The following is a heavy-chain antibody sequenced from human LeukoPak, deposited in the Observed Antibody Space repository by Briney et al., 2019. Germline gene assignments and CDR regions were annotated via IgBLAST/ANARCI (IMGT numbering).Heavy chain of an antibody. CDR1: GYTFTSYG. V-gene: IGHV1-18*01. J-gene: IGHJ6*03. Sequence: ASVKVSCKAPGYTFTSYGISWVRQAPGQGLEWMGWISAYNGNTNYAQKLQGRVTMTTDTSTSTAYMELRSLRSDDTAVYYCARRGLNYYYYYMDVWGKGTTVTVSS. CDR2: ISAYNGNT. CDR3: ARRGLNYYYYYMDV. D-gene: IGHD4/OR15-4a*01.